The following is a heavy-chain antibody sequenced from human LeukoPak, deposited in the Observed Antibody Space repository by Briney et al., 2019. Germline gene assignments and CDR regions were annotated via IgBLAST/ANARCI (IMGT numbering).Heavy chain of an antibody. Sequence: GGSLRLSCAASGFTFNSDFMHWVRQAPGKGLEWVAVTSYDGDDKYVDTVKGRFTLSRDTSKNTLYLQMNSLTFEDTAVYYCAREWSGFGELPDYWGQGTLVTVSS. CDR2: TSYDGDDK. CDR1: GFTFNSDF. J-gene: IGHJ4*02. V-gene: IGHV3-30*03. D-gene: IGHD3-10*01. CDR3: AREWSGFGELPDY.